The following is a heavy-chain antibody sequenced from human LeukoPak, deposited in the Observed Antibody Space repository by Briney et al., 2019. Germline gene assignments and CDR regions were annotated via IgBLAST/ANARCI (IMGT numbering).Heavy chain of an antibody. CDR1: GSTFSTDA. CDR3: ARDWAAAGTDGWFDP. J-gene: IGHJ5*02. CDR2: ISSSSSYI. V-gene: IGHV3-21*01. D-gene: IGHD6-13*01. Sequence: PGRSLRLSCAASGSTFSTDAMHWVRQAPGKGLEWVSSISSSSSYIYYADSVKGRFTISRDNAKNSLYLQMNSLRAEDTAVYYCARDWAAAGTDGWFDPWGQGTLVTVSS.